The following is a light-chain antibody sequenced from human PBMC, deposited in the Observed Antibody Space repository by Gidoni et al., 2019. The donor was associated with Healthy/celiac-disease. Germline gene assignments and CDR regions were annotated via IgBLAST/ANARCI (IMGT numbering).Light chain of an antibody. V-gene: IGKV3-15*01. Sequence: EIVMTQSPATLSVSPGERATLSCRASQSVSSNLAWYQQKPGQAPSLIIYVASTRATVLPARLSGSGSVTEFTLTFSSLQSEDFAVYYCQQYNNWPRTFGQGTKVEIK. CDR2: VAS. CDR1: QSVSSN. CDR3: QQYNNWPRT. J-gene: IGKJ1*01.